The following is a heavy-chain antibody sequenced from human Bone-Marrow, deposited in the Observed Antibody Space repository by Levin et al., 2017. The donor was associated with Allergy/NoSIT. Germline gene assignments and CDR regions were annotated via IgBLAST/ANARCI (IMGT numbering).Heavy chain of an antibody. Sequence: GGSLRLSCAASGFTFSSYAMGWVRQAPGKGLEWVSTISGSGASTYYARSVRGRFTISRDNSQNKVFLQISSLRVDDTAIYYCAKRMRASLAGLDVWGQGTTVTVSS. J-gene: IGHJ6*02. CDR2: ISGSGAST. CDR1: GFTFSSYA. D-gene: IGHD6-25*01. CDR3: AKRMRASLAGLDV. V-gene: IGHV3-23*01.